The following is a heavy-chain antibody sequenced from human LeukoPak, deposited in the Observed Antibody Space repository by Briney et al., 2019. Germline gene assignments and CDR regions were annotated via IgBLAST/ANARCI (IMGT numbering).Heavy chain of an antibody. J-gene: IGHJ4*02. CDR1: GGSISSYY. CDR3: ARDPGYCSGGSCYYFDY. Sequence: SETLSLTCTVSGGSISSYYWSRIRQPPGKGLEWIGYIYRSGSTYYNPSLKSRVTISVDRSKNQFSLKLSSVTAADTAVYYCARDPGYCSGGSCYYFDYWGQGTLVTVSS. D-gene: IGHD2-15*01. CDR2: IYRSGST. V-gene: IGHV4-59*12.